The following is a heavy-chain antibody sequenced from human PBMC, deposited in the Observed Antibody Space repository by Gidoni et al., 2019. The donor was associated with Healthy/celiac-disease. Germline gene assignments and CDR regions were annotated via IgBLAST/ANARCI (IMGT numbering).Heavy chain of an antibody. J-gene: IGHJ4*02. D-gene: IGHD2-21*02. CDR2: ISWNSGSI. Sequence: EVQLVESGGGLVQPGRSLRLSCAASGFTFDDYAMHWVRPAPGKGLEWVSGISWNSGSIGYADSVKGRFTISRDNAKNSLYLQMNSLRAEDTALYYCAKGYIVVVTAAPPGDWGQGTLVTVSS. CDR1: GFTFDDYA. V-gene: IGHV3-9*01. CDR3: AKGYIVVVTAAPPGD.